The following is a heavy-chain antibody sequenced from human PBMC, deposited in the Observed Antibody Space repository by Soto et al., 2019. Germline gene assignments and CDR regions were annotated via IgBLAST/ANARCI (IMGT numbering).Heavy chain of an antibody. CDR1: GGSITSHY. CDR2: INHSGLP. D-gene: IGHD3-10*01. V-gene: IGHV4-59*08. Sequence: QVQLQESGPGLVKPSETLSLTCSVSGGSITSHYCSWFRQPPGKGLEWIGYINHSGLPSYNPSLKSRDTMSVDTSKNHFSLKVNSVTAADTALYYCARQGFGQLHGLVDVWGPGTTVTVSS. CDR3: ARQGFGQLHGLVDV. J-gene: IGHJ6*02.